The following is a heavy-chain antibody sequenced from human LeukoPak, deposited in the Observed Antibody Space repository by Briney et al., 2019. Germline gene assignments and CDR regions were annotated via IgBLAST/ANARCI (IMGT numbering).Heavy chain of an antibody. V-gene: IGHV3-30*18. Sequence: GGSLRLSCAASGFTFSSYGMHWVRQAPGKGLEWVAVISYDGSNKYYADSVKGRFTISRDNSKNTLYLQMNSLRAEDTAVYYRAKRSSYYDFWSGPYGMDVWGQGTTVTVSS. J-gene: IGHJ6*02. CDR3: AKRSSYYDFWSGPYGMDV. CDR1: GFTFSSYG. D-gene: IGHD3-3*01. CDR2: ISYDGSNK.